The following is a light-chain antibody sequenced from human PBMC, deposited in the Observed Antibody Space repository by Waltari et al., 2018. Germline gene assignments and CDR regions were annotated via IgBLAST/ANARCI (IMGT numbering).Light chain of an antibody. Sequence: QSALTQPRSVSGSPGQSVTISCTGTSSDVGGYKYVSWYQQHPGKGPKVLIYDVSKRPPGVPDRFSAFKSDNTASLTISGLQAEDEADYHCCSYAGNHVWVFGGGTKLTVL. CDR1: SSDVGGYKY. V-gene: IGLV2-11*01. CDR3: CSYAGNHVWV. J-gene: IGLJ3*02. CDR2: DVS.